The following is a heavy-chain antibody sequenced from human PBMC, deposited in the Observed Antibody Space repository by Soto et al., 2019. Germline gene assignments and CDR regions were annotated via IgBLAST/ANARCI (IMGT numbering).Heavy chain of an antibody. CDR3: ARDPGGARGFDF. V-gene: IGHV1-18*01. D-gene: IGHD3-10*01. CDR1: GYPFTVFG. Sequence: QGQLMQSGPEVKKPGASVKVSCKASGYPFTVFGISWVRQAPGQGLEWMGWMSPYNGHTNYAQKLQGRVTMTPDTSTSTAYMELRSLRSDDTAVYYCARDPGGARGFDFWGQGTLVTVSS. J-gene: IGHJ5*01. CDR2: MSPYNGHT.